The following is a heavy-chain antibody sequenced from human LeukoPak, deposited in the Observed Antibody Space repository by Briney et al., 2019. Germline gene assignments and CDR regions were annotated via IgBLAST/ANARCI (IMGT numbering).Heavy chain of an antibody. V-gene: IGHV3-30-3*01. Sequence: PGGSLRLSCAASGFTFSSYAMHWVRQAPGKGLEWVAVISYDGSNKYYTDSVKGRFSISRDNAENSLYLQMNSLRAEDTAVYYCAREKDSGSTHDNWGQGTLVTVSS. CDR1: GFTFSSYA. CDR2: ISYDGSNK. D-gene: IGHD2-15*01. CDR3: AREKDSGSTHDN. J-gene: IGHJ4*02.